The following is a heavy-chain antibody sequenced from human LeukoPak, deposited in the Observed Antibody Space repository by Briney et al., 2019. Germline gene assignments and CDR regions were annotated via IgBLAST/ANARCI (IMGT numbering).Heavy chain of an antibody. J-gene: IGHJ1*01. V-gene: IGHV1-24*01. D-gene: IGHD3-3*01. Sequence: GPSVNVSYKFSVHSLSELSIQWVRQAPGKGLECVGGFDHEEAKMDYAQNIQGRVTMTEDTSTQAAYMGLSGVTSGDTAVYYCITRIGDCWSGFVNWGEGTLVTDSS. CDR2: FDHEEAKM. CDR1: VHSLSELS. CDR3: ITRIGDCWSGFVN.